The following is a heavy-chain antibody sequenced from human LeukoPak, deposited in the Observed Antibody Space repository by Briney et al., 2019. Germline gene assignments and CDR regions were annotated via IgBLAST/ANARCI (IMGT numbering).Heavy chain of an antibody. CDR2: INPNSGGT. Sequence: GASVKVSCKASGYTFTGYYMHWVRQGPGQGLEWMGWINPNSGGTNYAQKFQGRVTMTRDTSISTAYMELSRLRSDDTAVYYCARESAPYCSSTSCYEGDYWGQGTLVTVSS. J-gene: IGHJ4*02. CDR1: GYTFTGYY. CDR3: ARESAPYCSSTSCYEGDY. V-gene: IGHV1-2*02. D-gene: IGHD2-2*01.